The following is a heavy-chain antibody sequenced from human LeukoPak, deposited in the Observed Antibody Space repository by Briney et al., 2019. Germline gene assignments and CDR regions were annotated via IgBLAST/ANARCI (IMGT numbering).Heavy chain of an antibody. Sequence: GGSLRLSCAASGFTVSSNYMSWVRQAPGKGLEWVSVIYSGGSTYYADSVKGRFTISRDNSKNTLYLQMNSLRAEDTAVYYCARGSRRLRTKVHYFDYWGQGTLVTVSS. D-gene: IGHD4-17*01. J-gene: IGHJ4*02. CDR1: GFTVSSNY. CDR3: ARGSRRLRTKVHYFDY. V-gene: IGHV3-66*01. CDR2: IYSGGST.